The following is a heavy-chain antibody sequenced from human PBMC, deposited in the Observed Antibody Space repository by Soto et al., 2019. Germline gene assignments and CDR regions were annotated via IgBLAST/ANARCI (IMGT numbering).Heavy chain of an antibody. CDR1: GYTFTTYD. D-gene: IGHD3-10*01. J-gene: IGHJ4*02. Sequence: QVQLVQSGAEVKKPGASVKVSCKVSGYTFTTYDINWVRQATGQGLEWMGWMSPKNGATGYAQKFQGRVTMTRDTSITTAYMELTSLTVDDPAVYYCARVVGDLGDYWGQGTLVTVS. CDR2: MSPKNGAT. V-gene: IGHV1-8*01. CDR3: ARVVGDLGDY.